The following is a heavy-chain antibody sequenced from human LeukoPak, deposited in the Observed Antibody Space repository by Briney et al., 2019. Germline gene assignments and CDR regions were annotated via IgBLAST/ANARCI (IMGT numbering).Heavy chain of an antibody. CDR2: XSSSSSTX. V-gene: IGHV3-48*01. CDR3: ARDRSSSWSADYYFDY. CDR1: GFTFSSYS. Sequence: PGGSLRLSCAASGFTFSSYSMNWVRQAPGKGLEWXXXXSSSSSTXXYXXXXXXRFTISRDNAKNSLYLQMNSLRAEDTAVYYCARDRSSSWSADYYFDYWGQGTLVTVSS. J-gene: IGHJ4*02. D-gene: IGHD6-13*01.